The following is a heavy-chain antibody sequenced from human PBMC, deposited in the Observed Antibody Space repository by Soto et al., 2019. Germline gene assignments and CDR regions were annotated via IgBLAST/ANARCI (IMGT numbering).Heavy chain of an antibody. J-gene: IGHJ6*02. CDR3: ARELPQRQGRNMDV. V-gene: IGHV4-31*02. D-gene: IGHD1-1*01. CDR2: INHRGSL. Sequence: WTWIRHRPGEGLEWFGYINHRGSLYYNPSLKSRVSMAVDTSKNQFSLNLSSVTAADTAVYYCARELPQRQGRNMDVWGQGTTVTLSS.